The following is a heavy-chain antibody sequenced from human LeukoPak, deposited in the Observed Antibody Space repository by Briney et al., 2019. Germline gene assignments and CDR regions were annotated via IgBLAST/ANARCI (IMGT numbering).Heavy chain of an antibody. CDR1: GFTFSSYA. Sequence: GGSLRLSCAASGFTFSSYAMHWVRQAPGKGLEWVAVISYDGSNKYYADSVKGRFTISRDNSKNTLYLQMNSLRAEDAAVYYCATTSYSHGFYWGQGTLVTVSS. CDR2: ISYDGSNK. D-gene: IGHD5-18*01. J-gene: IGHJ4*02. CDR3: ATTSYSHGFY. V-gene: IGHV3-30*04.